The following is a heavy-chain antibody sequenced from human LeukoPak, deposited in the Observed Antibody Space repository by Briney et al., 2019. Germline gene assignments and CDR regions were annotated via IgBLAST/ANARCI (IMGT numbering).Heavy chain of an antibody. D-gene: IGHD2-2*01. J-gene: IGHJ4*02. V-gene: IGHV3-20*04. CDR2: NSWNGGST. Sequence: GGSLRLSCAASGFRFDDYAMLWVRHAPGKGLEWVSGNSWNGGSTDYADSVKGRFTISRDNAKNSLYLQMNSLRPEDTALYYCAKGRTSSRDSSNDYWGQGTLVTVSS. CDR1: GFRFDDYA. CDR3: AKGRTSSRDSSNDY.